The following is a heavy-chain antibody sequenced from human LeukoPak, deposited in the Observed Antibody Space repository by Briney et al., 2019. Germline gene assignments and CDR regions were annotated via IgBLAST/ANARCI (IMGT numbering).Heavy chain of an antibody. D-gene: IGHD6-19*01. CDR1: GFTFNSYR. CDR2: ISSSSSYI. J-gene: IGHJ4*02. V-gene: IGHV3-21*01. CDR3: ARVNEAVAGTDY. Sequence: GGSLRLSCAASGFTFNSYRMNWVRQAPGKGLGWGSSISSSSSYIYYADSVKDRFTISRDHAKNSLYLQMNSLRAEDTAVYYCARVNEAVAGTDYWGQGTLVTVSS.